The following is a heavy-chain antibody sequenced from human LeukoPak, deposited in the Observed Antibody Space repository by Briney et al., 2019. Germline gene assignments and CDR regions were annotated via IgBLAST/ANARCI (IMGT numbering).Heavy chain of an antibody. Sequence: PGGSLRLSCAASGFTFSSYSMNWVRQAPGKGLEWVSSISSSSSYRYYADSVKGRFTISRDNAKNSLYLQMNSLRAEDTAAYYCGGDGYNRRLTSRGQGTLVTVSS. CDR3: GGDGYNRRLTS. D-gene: IGHD5-24*01. V-gene: IGHV3-21*01. CDR2: ISSSSSYR. CDR1: GFTFSSYS. J-gene: IGHJ4*02.